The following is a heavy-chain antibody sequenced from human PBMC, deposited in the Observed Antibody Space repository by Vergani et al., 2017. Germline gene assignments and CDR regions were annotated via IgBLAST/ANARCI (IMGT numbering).Heavy chain of an antibody. CDR1: GGSIRSYY. V-gene: IGHV4-59*01. D-gene: IGHD4/OR15-4a*01. Sequence: QVQLQESGPGLVKPSETLSLTCTVSGGSIRSYYWSWIRQPPGKGLEWIGYISYSGSTNYNPSLKSRVTISVDTSKNQFSLRLSSVTAADTAVYYCTRLGAAVDYWGQGTLVTVSS. CDR3: TRLGAAVDY. J-gene: IGHJ4*02. CDR2: ISYSGST.